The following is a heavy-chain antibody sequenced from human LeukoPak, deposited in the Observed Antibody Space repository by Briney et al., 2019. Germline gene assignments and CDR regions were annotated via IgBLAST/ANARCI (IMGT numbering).Heavy chain of an antibody. CDR3: ARARRDCSSTSCYTPDI. J-gene: IGHJ3*02. V-gene: IGHV4-59*08. CDR2: IYYSGST. Sequence: SETLSLTCTVSGGSISSYYWSWIRQPPGKGLEWIGYIYYSGSTNYNPSLKSRVTISVDTSKNQFSLKLSSVTAADTAVYYCARARRDCSSTSCYTPDIWGQGTMVTVSS. D-gene: IGHD2-2*02. CDR1: GGSISSYY.